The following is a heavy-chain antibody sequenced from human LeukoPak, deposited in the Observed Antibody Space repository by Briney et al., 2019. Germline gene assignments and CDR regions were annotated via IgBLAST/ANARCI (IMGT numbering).Heavy chain of an antibody. J-gene: IGHJ3*02. CDR1: GFTFSSYS. Sequence: PGGSLRLSCAASGFTFSSYSMNWVRQAPGKGLEWVAVIWYDGSNKYYADSVKGRFTISRDNSKNTLYLQMNSLRAEDTAVYYCAREFQDAFDIWGQGTMVTVSS. CDR3: AREFQDAFDI. V-gene: IGHV3-33*08. CDR2: IWYDGSNK.